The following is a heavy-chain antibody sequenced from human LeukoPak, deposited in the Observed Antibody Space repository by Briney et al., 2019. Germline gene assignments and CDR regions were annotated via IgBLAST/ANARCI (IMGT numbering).Heavy chain of an antibody. J-gene: IGHJ5*02. Sequence: PGGSQTLSCAASGFTFSSYGMNWVRQAPGKGLEWVSYISSSGSVVFYADSVKGRFTISRDNAKNALYLQMNSLRAEDTAVYHCARELGYDSSPPWGQGTLVTVSS. CDR1: GFTFSSYG. D-gene: IGHD3-3*01. CDR3: ARELGYDSSPP. CDR2: ISSSGSVV. V-gene: IGHV3-48*01.